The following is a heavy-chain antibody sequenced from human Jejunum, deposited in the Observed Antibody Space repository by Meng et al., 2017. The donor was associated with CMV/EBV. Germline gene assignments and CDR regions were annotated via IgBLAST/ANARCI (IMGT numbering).Heavy chain of an antibody. CDR1: GFAFSNYW. CDR2: IKPDGTEK. CDR3: TTEWMTTAGNRY. V-gene: IGHV3-7*03. J-gene: IGHJ4*02. D-gene: IGHD6-13*01. Sequence: GSGFAFSNYWRGWLRQAPGKGLEWGANIKPDGTEKHYVDSVRGRFTISRDNAKNSLYLQINSLNTEDTGVYYCTTEWMTTAGNRYWGQGTLVTVSS.